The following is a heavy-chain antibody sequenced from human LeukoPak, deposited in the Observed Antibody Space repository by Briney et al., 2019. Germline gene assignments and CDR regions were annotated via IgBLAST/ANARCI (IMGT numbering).Heavy chain of an antibody. V-gene: IGHV3-11*04. CDR3: ARDGLGLTATGAFDI. CDR1: GFTFSDYY. CDR2: ISSSGSTI. Sequence: GGSLRLSCAASGFTFSDYYMSWIRQAPGKGLEWVSYISSSGSTIYYADSMKGRFTISRDNAKNSLYLQMNSLRAEDTALYYRARDGLGLTATGAFDIWGQGTMVTVSS. D-gene: IGHD1-26*01. J-gene: IGHJ3*02.